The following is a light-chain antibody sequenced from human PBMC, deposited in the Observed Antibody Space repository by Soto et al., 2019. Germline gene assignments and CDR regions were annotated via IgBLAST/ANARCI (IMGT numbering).Light chain of an antibody. CDR3: QQSYSTPIT. Sequence: DSQMTQSPSSLSASVGDRFTITCLAIQSISSYLNWYQQKPGKAPKLLISSASSLQSGVPSRFSGSGSGTDFTLTISSLPPEDFATYYCQQSYSTPITFGQGTRLENK. CDR2: SAS. CDR1: QSISSY. J-gene: IGKJ5*01. V-gene: IGKV1-39*01.